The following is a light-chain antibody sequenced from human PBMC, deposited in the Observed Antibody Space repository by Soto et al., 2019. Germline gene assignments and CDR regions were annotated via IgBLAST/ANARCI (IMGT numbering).Light chain of an antibody. J-gene: IGLJ2*01. V-gene: IGLV2-14*03. Sequence: QSALTQPASVSGSPGQSITHSCTGTSSDIGGYNYVSWYQQHPGKAPKLVIYDVSNRPSGVSDRFSGSKSGNTASLTISGLQPEDEADYFCSSYTTSTNFDVVFGGGTKVTVL. CDR2: DVS. CDR3: SSYTTSTNFDVV. CDR1: SSDIGGYNY.